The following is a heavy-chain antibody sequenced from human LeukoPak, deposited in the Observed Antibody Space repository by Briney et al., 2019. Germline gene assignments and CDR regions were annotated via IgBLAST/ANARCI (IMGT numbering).Heavy chain of an antibody. V-gene: IGHV1-69*02. J-gene: IGHJ4*02. CDR3: ACFYYDSSGYLDY. Sequence: SVKVSCKASGGTFSSYTISWVRQAPGQGLEWMGRIIPILGIANYAQKFQGRVTITADKSTSTAYMELSSLRSEDTAVYYCACFYYDSSGYLDYWGQGTLVTVSS. CDR2: IIPILGIA. CDR1: GGTFSSYT. D-gene: IGHD3-22*01.